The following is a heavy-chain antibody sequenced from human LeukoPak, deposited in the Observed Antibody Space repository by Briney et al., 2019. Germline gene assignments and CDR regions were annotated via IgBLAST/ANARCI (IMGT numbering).Heavy chain of an antibody. V-gene: IGHV1-18*01. CDR1: GYTFTSYG. J-gene: IGHJ4*02. D-gene: IGHD3-3*01. CDR3: ARGPPSNYDFWSGHPYYFDY. Sequence: ASVKVSCKASGYTFTSYGISWVRQAPGQGLEWMGWISAYNGNTNYAQKFQGRVTMTRDTSISTAYMELSRLRSDDTAVYYCARGPPSNYDFWSGHPYYFDYWGQGTLVTVSS. CDR2: ISAYNGNT.